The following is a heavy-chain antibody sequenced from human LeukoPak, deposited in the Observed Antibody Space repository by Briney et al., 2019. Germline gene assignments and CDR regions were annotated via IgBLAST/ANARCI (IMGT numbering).Heavy chain of an antibody. Sequence: GGSLRLSCAASGFTFSSYGMHWVRQAPGKGLEWVAVIWYDGSNKYYADSVKGRFTISRDNSKNMLYLQMNSLRAEDTAVYYCARDFGGIAAAGTVGAFDIWGQGTMVTVPS. V-gene: IGHV3-33*01. CDR1: GFTFSSYG. CDR2: IWYDGSNK. D-gene: IGHD6-13*01. J-gene: IGHJ3*02. CDR3: ARDFGGIAAAGTVGAFDI.